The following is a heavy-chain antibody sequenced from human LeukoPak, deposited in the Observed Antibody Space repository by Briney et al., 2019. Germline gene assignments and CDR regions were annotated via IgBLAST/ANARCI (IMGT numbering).Heavy chain of an antibody. CDR3: ARDRGGSGWPIFDS. V-gene: IGHV3-48*01. CDR1: GFTFSNYK. J-gene: IGHJ4*02. D-gene: IGHD6-19*01. Sequence: PGGSLRLSCAASGFTFSNYKMNWVRQAPGKGLEWISYIARSSSPIYDADSVKGRFTISRDNAKKSLYLQMNSLRAEDTAVYYCARDRGGSGWPIFDSWGQGTLVTVSS. CDR2: IARSSSPI.